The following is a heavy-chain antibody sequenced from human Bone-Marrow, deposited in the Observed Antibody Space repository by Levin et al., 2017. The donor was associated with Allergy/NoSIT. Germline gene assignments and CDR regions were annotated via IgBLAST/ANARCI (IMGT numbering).Heavy chain of an antibody. Sequence: LSQTLSLTCSVSGGSTSAFYWSWIRQPPGRGLEWIGYIYHSGTTKYNPSLKSRVTLSMDTSNNQFSLNLRSVTAADTAVYYCARTDYSSGNYYYYYYMDVWGKGTTVTVSS. V-gene: IGHV4-59*01. J-gene: IGHJ6*03. CDR1: GGSTSAFY. CDR3: ARTDYSSGNYYYYYYMDV. CDR2: IYHSGTT. D-gene: IGHD3-3*01.